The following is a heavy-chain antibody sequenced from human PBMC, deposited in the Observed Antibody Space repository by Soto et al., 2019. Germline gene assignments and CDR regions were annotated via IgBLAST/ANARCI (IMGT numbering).Heavy chain of an antibody. Sequence: EVQILESGGGLVQPGGSLRLSCAASGFTFSSSAMNWVRQAPGKGLEWVSVISGSDGRTYYADSVKGRFTISRDNSKNTVYLAINSLRAQDTAVYYCAKSLDINWKNWFAHWGQGTLVTVSS. V-gene: IGHV3-23*01. CDR1: GFTFSSSA. CDR2: ISGSDGRT. CDR3: AKSLDINWKNWFAH. D-gene: IGHD1-1*01. J-gene: IGHJ5*02.